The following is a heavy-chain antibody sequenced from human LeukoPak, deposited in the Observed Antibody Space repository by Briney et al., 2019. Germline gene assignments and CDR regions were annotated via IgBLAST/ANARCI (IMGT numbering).Heavy chain of an antibody. CDR3: ARVRKSGGPAFDY. CDR2: INPFGGTT. Sequence: ASVKVSCKASAYTFTSYYMHWVRQAPGQGLEWMGVINPFGGTTSYAQKFQGRVTMTRDTSTSTVYMELSSLRSEDTAVYYCARVRKSGGPAFDYWGQGTLVTVSS. V-gene: IGHV1-46*01. D-gene: IGHD1-26*01. CDR1: AYTFTSYY. J-gene: IGHJ4*02.